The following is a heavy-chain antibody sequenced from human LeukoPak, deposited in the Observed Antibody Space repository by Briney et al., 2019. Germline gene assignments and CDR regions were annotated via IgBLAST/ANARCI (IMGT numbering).Heavy chain of an antibody. Sequence: GGSLRLSCAASGFTFSSYRMHWVRQPLGKGPVWVSVINNDGSNTGYAESVKGRFTISRDNAKNTLYPQMNSLRVEDTAVYYCVRLTVTANSNYWGQGTLVTVSS. D-gene: IGHD2-21*02. CDR1: GFTFSSYR. CDR2: INNDGSNT. CDR3: VRLTVTANSNY. V-gene: IGHV3-74*01. J-gene: IGHJ4*02.